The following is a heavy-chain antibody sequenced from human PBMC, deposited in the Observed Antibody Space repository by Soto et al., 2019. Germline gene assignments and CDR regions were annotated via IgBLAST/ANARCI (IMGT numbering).Heavy chain of an antibody. CDR1: GYSFTRYS. J-gene: IGHJ3*02. CDR3: ARHKTYYDFWSGYYEAFDI. Sequence: ASLKISCKGSGYSFTRYSIGWVPQIPGQDLAWMGIIYPGDSDTRYSPSFQGQVTISADKSNSTAYLQWSSLKASDTAMYYCARHKTYYDFWSGYYEAFDIWGQGTMVTVS. V-gene: IGHV5-51*01. CDR2: IYPGDSDT. D-gene: IGHD3-3*01.